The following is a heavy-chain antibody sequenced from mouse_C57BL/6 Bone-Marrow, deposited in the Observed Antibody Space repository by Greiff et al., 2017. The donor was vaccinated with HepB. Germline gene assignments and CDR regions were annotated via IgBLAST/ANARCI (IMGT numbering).Heavy chain of an antibody. CDR3: ARGGAWFAY. V-gene: IGHV1-64*01. CDR1: GYTCTSYW. CDR2: IHPNSGST. Sequence: QVQLKQPGAELVKPGASVKLSCKASGYTCTSYWMHWVKQRPGQGLEWIGMIHPNSGSTNYNEKFKSKATLTVDKSSSTAYMQLSSLTSEDSAVYYCARGGAWFAYWGQGTLVTVSA. J-gene: IGHJ3*01.